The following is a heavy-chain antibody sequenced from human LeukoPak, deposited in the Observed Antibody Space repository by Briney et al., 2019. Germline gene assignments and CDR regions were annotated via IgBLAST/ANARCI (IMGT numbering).Heavy chain of an antibody. Sequence: PGGSLRLSCAASGLTFSSYGMHWVRQAPGKGLEWVAFIRYDGSNKYYADSVKGRFTISRDNSKNTLYLQMNSLRAEDTAVYYCAKCQSSSLAAFDIWGQGTMVTVSS. CDR2: IRYDGSNK. V-gene: IGHV3-30*02. CDR1: GLTFSSYG. J-gene: IGHJ3*02. CDR3: AKCQSSSLAAFDI. D-gene: IGHD2-2*01.